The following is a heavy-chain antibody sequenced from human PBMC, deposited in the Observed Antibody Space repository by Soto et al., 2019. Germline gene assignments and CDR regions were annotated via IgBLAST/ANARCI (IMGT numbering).Heavy chain of an antibody. V-gene: IGHV1-69*02. D-gene: IGHD2-8*01. CDR1: GGTFSSYT. CDR3: ARSLDCTNGVCPPRD. J-gene: IGHJ4*02. CDR2: IIPILGIA. Sequence: QVQLVQSGAEVKKPGSSVKVSCKASGGTFSSYTISWVRQAPGQGLEWMGRIIPILGIANYAQKFQGRVTITADKSTSPTFMEVSRLGSEDTAVDYCARSLDCTNGVCPPRDWGQGTLVTVSS.